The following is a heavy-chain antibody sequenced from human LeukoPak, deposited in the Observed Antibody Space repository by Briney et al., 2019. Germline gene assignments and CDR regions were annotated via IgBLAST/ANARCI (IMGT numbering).Heavy chain of an antibody. CDR2: IYPGDSDR. CDR3: ASGYCSTTTCYTGLEFDY. Sequence: GESLKISCKGSGYSFTSYWIGWVRQMPGKGLEWMGIIYPGDSDRRYSPSFQGQVTISADKSISTAYLQWSSLKASDTAMYYCASGYCSTTTCYTGLEFDYWGQGTLVTVSS. D-gene: IGHD2-2*02. V-gene: IGHV5-51*01. J-gene: IGHJ4*02. CDR1: GYSFTSYW.